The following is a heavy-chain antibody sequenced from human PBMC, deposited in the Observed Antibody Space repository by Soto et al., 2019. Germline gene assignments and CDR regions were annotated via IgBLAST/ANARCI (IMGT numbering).Heavy chain of an antibody. D-gene: IGHD3-3*01. V-gene: IGHV3-23*01. J-gene: IGHJ4*02. CDR2: ISGSGGST. CDR3: AKDNDFWSGYYIPNFDY. Sequence: WSLRLSCAASGFTFSSYAMSWVRQAPGKGLEWVSAISGSGGSTYYADSVKGRFTISRDNSKNTLYLQMNSLRAEDTAVYYCAKDNDFWSGYYIPNFDYWGQGTLVTFSS. CDR1: GFTFSSYA.